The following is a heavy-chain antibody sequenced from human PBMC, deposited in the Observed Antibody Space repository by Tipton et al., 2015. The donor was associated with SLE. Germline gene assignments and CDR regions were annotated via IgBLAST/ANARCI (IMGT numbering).Heavy chain of an antibody. J-gene: IGHJ6*03. D-gene: IGHD1-26*01. V-gene: IGHV4-59*01. CDR2: IYYSGST. CDR3: ARGGLGVSYYYYMDV. Sequence: TLSLTCTVSTGSISGYYWTWVRQPPGKGLEWIGYIYYSGSTNYNPSLKSRVTISVDTSKNQFSLKLSSVTAADTAVYYCARGGLGVSYYYYMDVWGKGTTVTVSS. CDR1: TGSISGYY.